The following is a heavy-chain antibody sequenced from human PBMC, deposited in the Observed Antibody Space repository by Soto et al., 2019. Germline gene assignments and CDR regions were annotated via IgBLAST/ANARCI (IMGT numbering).Heavy chain of an antibody. D-gene: IGHD6-13*01. CDR1: GYTFTGYY. CDR2: INPNSGGT. CDR3: GRAYSSSWYGGYYYYYGMDV. Sequence: QVQLVQSGAEVKKPGASVKVSCKASGYTFTGYYMHWVRQAPGQGLEWMGWINPNSGGTNFAQKFQGWVTMTRDTSLSTAYMELSRLRSDDTAVYYCGRAYSSSWYGGYYYYYGMDVWCQGTTVTVSS. V-gene: IGHV1-2*04. J-gene: IGHJ6*01.